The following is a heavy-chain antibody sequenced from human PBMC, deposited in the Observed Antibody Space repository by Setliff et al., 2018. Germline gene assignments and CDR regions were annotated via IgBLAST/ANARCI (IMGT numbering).Heavy chain of an antibody. D-gene: IGHD2-8*01. Sequence: GESLKISCAASGFSFSGSAVYWVRQASVKGLEWIGRIRGRTDNYATAYAASVRGRFTISRDDSKNTAYLQMNSLKTEDTAVYYCTFARDGHDVFDIWGQGTMVTVSS. CDR3: TFARDGHDVFDI. CDR2: IRGRTDNYAT. V-gene: IGHV3-73*01. CDR1: GFSFSGSA. J-gene: IGHJ3*02.